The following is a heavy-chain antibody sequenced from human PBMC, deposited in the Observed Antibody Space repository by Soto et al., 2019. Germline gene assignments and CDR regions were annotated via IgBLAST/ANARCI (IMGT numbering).Heavy chain of an antibody. CDR3: AKDHFDGYLDY. CDR2: ISGSGGST. D-gene: IGHD2-21*02. Sequence: AASLRLSCAASGFTFSSYAMSWVRQAPGKGLEWVSAISGSGGSTYYADSVKGRFTISRDNSKNTLYLQMNSLRAEDTAVYYCAKDHFDGYLDYWGQGTLVTVSS. CDR1: GFTFSSYA. V-gene: IGHV3-23*01. J-gene: IGHJ4*02.